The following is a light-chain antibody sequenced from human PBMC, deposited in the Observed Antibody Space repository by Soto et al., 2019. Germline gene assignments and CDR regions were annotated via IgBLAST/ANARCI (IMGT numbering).Light chain of an antibody. J-gene: IGKJ1*01. CDR1: QSVDSGY. V-gene: IGKV3-20*01. Sequence: EIVLTQSPGTLSLSPGERATISCRASQSVDSGYLAWFQQKPGQAPRLLIHGASSRATGIPDRFSGSGSGTDFTLTISRLEPEDFAVYYCQQYGSSPRTFGQGTKVEIK. CDR2: GAS. CDR3: QQYGSSPRT.